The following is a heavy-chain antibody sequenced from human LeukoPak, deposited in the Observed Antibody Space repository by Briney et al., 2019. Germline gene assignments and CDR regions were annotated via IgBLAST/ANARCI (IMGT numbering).Heavy chain of an antibody. J-gene: IGHJ4*02. V-gene: IGHV3-74*01. D-gene: IGHD1-1*01. CDR2: INNDGTYT. CDR1: GFTFSSYW. Sequence: GGSLRLSCAASGFTFSSYWIYWVRQAPGKGLVWVSLINNDGTYTVYADSVKGRFTVSRDNAKNTVYLQMNSQRAEDTAMYYCARSEFQLDLDYWGQGTLVTVSS. CDR3: ARSEFQLDLDY.